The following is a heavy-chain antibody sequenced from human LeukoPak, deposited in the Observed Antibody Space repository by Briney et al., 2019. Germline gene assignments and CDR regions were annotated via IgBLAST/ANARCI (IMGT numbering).Heavy chain of an antibody. CDR3: AGDSSGLPDY. Sequence: PGGSLRLSCAASGFTFDDYGMSWVRQAPGKGLEWVSAVSGSGGSTYYADSVKGRFTISRDNSKNTLYLQMNSLRAEDTAVYYCAGDSSGLPDYWGQGTLVTVSS. CDR2: VSGSGGST. CDR1: GFTFDDYG. D-gene: IGHD3-22*01. J-gene: IGHJ4*02. V-gene: IGHV3-23*01.